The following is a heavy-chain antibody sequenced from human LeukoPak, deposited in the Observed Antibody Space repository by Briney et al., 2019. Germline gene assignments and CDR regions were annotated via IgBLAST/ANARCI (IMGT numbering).Heavy chain of an antibody. CDR3: AKAYHSSSWYGLFDY. Sequence: ASVKVSCKASGYTFTGYYMHWVRQAPGQGLEWMGWINPNSGGTNYAQKFQGWVTMTRDTSISTAYMELSRLRSDDTAVYYCAKAYHSSSWYGLFDYWGQGTLVTVSS. J-gene: IGHJ4*02. CDR1: GYTFTGYY. D-gene: IGHD6-13*01. V-gene: IGHV1-2*04. CDR2: INPNSGGT.